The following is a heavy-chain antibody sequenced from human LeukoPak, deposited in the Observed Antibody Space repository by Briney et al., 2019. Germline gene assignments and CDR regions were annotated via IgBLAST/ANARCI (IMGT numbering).Heavy chain of an antibody. J-gene: IGHJ6*03. CDR1: GGSITSGSYY. Sequence: SQTLSLTCTVSGGSITSGSYYWSWIRQPAGKGLEWIGRIYTSGSTNYNPSLKSRVTMSVDTSKNQFSLKLSSLTAADTAVYYCAAGYSSSWAYYYYYMDVWGKGTTVTVSS. CDR3: AAGYSSSWAYYYYYMDV. CDR2: IYTSGST. D-gene: IGHD6-13*01. V-gene: IGHV4-61*02.